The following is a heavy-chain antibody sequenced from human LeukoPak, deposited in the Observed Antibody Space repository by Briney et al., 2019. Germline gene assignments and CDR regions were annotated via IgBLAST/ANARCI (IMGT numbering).Heavy chain of an antibody. J-gene: IGHJ4*02. V-gene: IGHV4-59*01. D-gene: IGHD3-22*01. CDR1: GGSISSYY. CDR2: VYYSGST. CDR3: AREYYDSSGLDY. Sequence: SETLSLTCTVSGGSISSYYWSWIRQPPGKGLEWVGYVYYSGSTNYNPSLKSRVTMSVDTSKNRFSLKLNSVTAADTAVYYCAREYYDSSGLDYWGQGTLVTVSS.